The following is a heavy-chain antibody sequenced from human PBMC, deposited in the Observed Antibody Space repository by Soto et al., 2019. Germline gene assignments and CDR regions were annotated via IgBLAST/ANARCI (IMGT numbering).Heavy chain of an antibody. Sequence: QVQLVQSGAEVKKPGASVKVSCKASGYTFTSSGMSWVRQAPGQGLAGMGWISAHTGSSEYAQRFQGGVTMTTDRSTSTAYMELRSLRSDDTAVYYCARAFFYQGSDSRGYSFAAFDFWGPGTLVTVSS. CDR3: ARAFFYQGSDSRGYSFAAFDF. D-gene: IGHD3-22*01. J-gene: IGHJ3*01. CDR2: ISAHTGSS. CDR1: GYTFTSSG. V-gene: IGHV1-18*01.